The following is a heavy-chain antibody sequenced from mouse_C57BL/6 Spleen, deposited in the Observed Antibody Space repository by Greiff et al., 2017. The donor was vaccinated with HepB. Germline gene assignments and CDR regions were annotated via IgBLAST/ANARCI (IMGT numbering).Heavy chain of an antibody. CDR3: AGYGSSYDYYAMDY. CDR1: GFSLTSYG. CDR2: IWSGGST. J-gene: IGHJ4*01. V-gene: IGHV2-2*01. D-gene: IGHD1-1*01. Sequence: VKLMESGPGLVQPSQSLSITCTVSGFSLTSYGVHWVRQSPGKGLEWLGVIWSGGSTDYNAAFISRLSISKDNSKSQVFFKMNSLQADDTAIYYCAGYGSSYDYYAMDYWGQGTSVTVSS.